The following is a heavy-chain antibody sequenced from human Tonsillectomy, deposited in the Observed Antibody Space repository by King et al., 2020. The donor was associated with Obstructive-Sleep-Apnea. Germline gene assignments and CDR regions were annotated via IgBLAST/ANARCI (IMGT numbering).Heavy chain of an antibody. Sequence: VQLVESGAEVKKPGASVKVSCKASGYTFTSYYIQWVRQAPGQGLEWMGMINPSGGSTDHAQKFRDRVTMTRDTSTSTVYVELSSLRSEDTAVYYCATGRNTMTNYWGQGTLVTVSS. CDR1: GYTFTSYY. V-gene: IGHV1-46*01. CDR2: INPSGGST. CDR3: ATGRNTMTNY. D-gene: IGHD4-17*01. J-gene: IGHJ4*02.